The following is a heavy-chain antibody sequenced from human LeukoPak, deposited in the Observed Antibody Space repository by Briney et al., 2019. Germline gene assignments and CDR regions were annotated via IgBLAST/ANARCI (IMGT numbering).Heavy chain of an antibody. Sequence: QSGGSLRLSCAASGFTFSNYGMNWVRQAPGKGLGWVSYISSSSSTTYYADSVKGRFTISRDNADNSLYLQMNILRAEDTAVYYCARASDFWSGAFYYYMDVWGKGTTVTVSS. J-gene: IGHJ6*03. CDR2: ISSSSSTT. CDR3: ARASDFWSGAFYYYMDV. D-gene: IGHD3-3*01. CDR1: GFTFSNYG. V-gene: IGHV3-48*01.